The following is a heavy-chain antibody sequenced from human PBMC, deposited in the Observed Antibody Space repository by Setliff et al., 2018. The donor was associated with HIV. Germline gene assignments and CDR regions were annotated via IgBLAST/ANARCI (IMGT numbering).Heavy chain of an antibody. CDR2: INTSGGSA. CDR1: SNTFINDV. Sequence: EASVKVSCKASSNTFINDVFNWVRQAPGQGLEWMGVINTSGGSAGYAEKFRGRVTMTRDTSTSTVYMDLRNLRSEDTAVYYCARNQGDSSGWYAGDYWGHGTLVTVSS. D-gene: IGHD6-19*01. J-gene: IGHJ4*01. V-gene: IGHV1-46*01. CDR3: ARNQGDSSGWYAGDY.